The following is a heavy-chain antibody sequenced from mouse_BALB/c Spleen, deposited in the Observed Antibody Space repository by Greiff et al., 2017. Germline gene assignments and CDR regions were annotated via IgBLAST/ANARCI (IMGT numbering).Heavy chain of an antibody. V-gene: IGHV14-3*02. Sequence: VQLKQSGAELVKPGASVKLSCTASGFNIKDTYMHWVKQRPEQGLEWIGRIDPANGNTKYDPKFQGKATITADTSSNTSYLQLSSLTSEDTAVYYCARSGTGREGFAYWGQGTLVTVSA. D-gene: IGHD3-3*01. CDR2: IDPANGNT. J-gene: IGHJ3*01. CDR3: ARSGTGREGFAY. CDR1: GFNIKDTY.